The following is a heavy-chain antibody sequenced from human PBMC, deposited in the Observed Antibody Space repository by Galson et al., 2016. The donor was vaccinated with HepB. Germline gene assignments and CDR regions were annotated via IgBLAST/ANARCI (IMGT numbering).Heavy chain of an antibody. CDR3: ARAGTTVTTHYYYLDS. CDR1: GYTFSSSA. Sequence: SVKVSCKASGYTFSSSAMHWVRQAPGQRLERMGWINAGNGHTKYSQKFQGRVTITRDTSADTAYIELSSLRSEDTAVYYCARAGTTVTTHYYYLDSWGQGTLVTVSP. D-gene: IGHD4-17*01. CDR2: INAGNGHT. J-gene: IGHJ4*02. V-gene: IGHV1-3*01.